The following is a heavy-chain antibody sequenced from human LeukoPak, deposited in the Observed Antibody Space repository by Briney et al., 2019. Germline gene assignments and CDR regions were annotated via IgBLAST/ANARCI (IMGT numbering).Heavy chain of an antibody. CDR3: ARGRLDYGDYLNWFDP. D-gene: IGHD4-17*01. CDR2: VSVYNSNT. CDR1: GYTFTSYP. J-gene: IGHJ5*02. V-gene: IGHV1-18*01. Sequence: VASVKVSCKASGYTFTSYPISWVRQAPGQGLEWMGWVSVYNSNTKYAQNVQGRVTMTTDRSTSTAYMELRSLRSDDTAVYYCARGRLDYGDYLNWFDPWGQGTLVTVSS.